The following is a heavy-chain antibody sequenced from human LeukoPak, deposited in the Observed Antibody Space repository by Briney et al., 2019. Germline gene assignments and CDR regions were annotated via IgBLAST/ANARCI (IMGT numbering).Heavy chain of an antibody. CDR2: IYHTGST. D-gene: IGHD4-11*01. V-gene: IGHV4-39*01. Sequence: SETLSLTCTVSGGSFSSTSYYWGWIRQPPGKGLEWIANIYHTGSTYYNPSLKSRVTISVDTSANQFSLKLTSVTAADTAVYYCARVVPREWDYSNCVGAFDIWGQGTVATVSS. J-gene: IGHJ3*02. CDR3: ARVVPREWDYSNCVGAFDI. CDR1: GGSFSSTSYY.